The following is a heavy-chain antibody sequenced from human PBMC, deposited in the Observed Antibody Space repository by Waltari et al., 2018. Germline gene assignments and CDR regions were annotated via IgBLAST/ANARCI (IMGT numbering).Heavy chain of an antibody. CDR1: GFTFSSYA. CDR2: ISNDGSNK. V-gene: IGHV3-30-3*01. Sequence: QVQLVESGGGVVQPGRSLRLSCAASGFTFSSYAMHWVRQAPGKGLGGVAVISNDGSNKYYADAVKGRFTISRDNSKNTLYLQMNSLRAEDTALYYCAASGSYYLIDYWGQGTLVTVSS. J-gene: IGHJ4*02. CDR3: AASGSYYLIDY. D-gene: IGHD1-26*01.